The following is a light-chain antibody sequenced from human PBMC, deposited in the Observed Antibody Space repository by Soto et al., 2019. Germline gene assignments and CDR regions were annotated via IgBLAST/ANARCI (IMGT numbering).Light chain of an antibody. Sequence: EFVLTQSPGTLSLSPGERATLSCRASQTVRNNYLAWYQQKPGQAPRLLIYDASSRATGIPDRFSGGGSGTDFTLTISRLEPEYFAVYYCQQFSSYPLTFGGGTKV. V-gene: IGKV3-20*01. J-gene: IGKJ4*01. CDR3: QQFSSYPLT. CDR1: QTVRNNY. CDR2: DAS.